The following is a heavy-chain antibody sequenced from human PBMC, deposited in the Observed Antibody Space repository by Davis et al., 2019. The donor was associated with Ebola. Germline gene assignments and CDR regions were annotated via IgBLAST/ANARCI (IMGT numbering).Heavy chain of an antibody. J-gene: IGHJ6*04. CDR1: GYTFTSYA. V-gene: IGHV1-3*01. CDR3: AREYTVPYGMDV. CDR2: INAGNGNT. Sequence: AASVKVSCKASGYTFTSYAMHWVRQPPGQRLEWMGWINAGNGNTKYSQKFQGRVTITRDTSASTAYMELSSLRSEDTAVYYCAREYTVPYGMDVWGKGTTVTVSS. D-gene: IGHD2-2*02.